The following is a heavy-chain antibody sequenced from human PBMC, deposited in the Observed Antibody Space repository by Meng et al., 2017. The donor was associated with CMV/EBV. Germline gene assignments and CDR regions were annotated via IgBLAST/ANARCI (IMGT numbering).Heavy chain of an antibody. V-gene: IGHV4-61*01. D-gene: IGHD3-3*01. J-gene: IGHJ6*02. Sequence: GSLRLSCTVSGGSISSGSYYWSWIRQPPGKGLEWIGHIYYSGSTNYNPSLKSRVTISVDTSKNQFSLKLSSVTAADTAVYYCARAATIFEYYGMDVWGQGTTVTVSS. CDR2: IYYSGST. CDR3: ARAATIFEYYGMDV. CDR1: GGSISSGSYY.